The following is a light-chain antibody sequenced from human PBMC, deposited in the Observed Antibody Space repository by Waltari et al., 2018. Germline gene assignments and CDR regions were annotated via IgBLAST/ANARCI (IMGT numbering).Light chain of an antibody. Sequence: EIVLTQSPGTLSLSPGERATLSCRASQSVSSSHLTWYQQKPGQAPRLLIYGASRSATGIPDRFRGSGSGTDFTLNISRLEPEDFAVYYCQQRGNWPLYTFGQGTRVEIK. V-gene: IGKV3D-20*02. J-gene: IGKJ2*01. CDR3: QQRGNWPLYT. CDR2: GAS. CDR1: QSVSSSH.